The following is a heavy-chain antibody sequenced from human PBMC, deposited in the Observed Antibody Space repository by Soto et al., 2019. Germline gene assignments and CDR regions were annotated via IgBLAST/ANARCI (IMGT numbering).Heavy chain of an antibody. CDR2: INPANGVA. D-gene: IGHD1-1*01. CDR3: ARGGGVGLDGSAAFDI. Sequence: QVHLVQSGAEVKKPGASMKVSCTASGYTLTSHHVHWVRQAPGRRLEWMGSINPANGVAQYTARFRGRVILTRDSSTSTVYMELRGLTSEDTAIFYFARGGGVGLDGSAAFDIWGQGTMVTVSS. V-gene: IGHV1-46*01. J-gene: IGHJ3*02. CDR1: GYTLTSHH.